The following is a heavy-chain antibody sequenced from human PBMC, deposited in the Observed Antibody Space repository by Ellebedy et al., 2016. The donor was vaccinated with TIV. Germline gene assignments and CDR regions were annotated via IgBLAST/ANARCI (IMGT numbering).Heavy chain of an antibody. CDR3: ARDLFGGVTADY. D-gene: IGHD3-16*01. Sequence: ASVKVSXXTSGYTFNSYGISWVRQAPGQGLEWMGIINPSGGRTSYAQKFQGRVTMTRDTSTSTVYMELSSLRSEDTAVYYCARDLFGGVTADYWGQGTLVTVSS. CDR2: INPSGGRT. J-gene: IGHJ4*02. V-gene: IGHV1-46*02. CDR1: GYTFNSYG.